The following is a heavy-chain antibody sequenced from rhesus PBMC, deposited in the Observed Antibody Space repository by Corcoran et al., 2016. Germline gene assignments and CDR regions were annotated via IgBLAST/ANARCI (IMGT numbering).Heavy chain of an antibody. CDR1: GFTFSRYV. J-gene: IGHJ4*01. CDR3: ARYALDGPLDS. D-gene: IGHD2-2*01. V-gene: IGHV3-54*02. Sequence: EVQLVESGGGLVQPGGSLRLSCAASGFTFSRYVMHWVRQAPGKGLEWVAVISDDGSKKYDAESVKDRFTISRDNSKNMLYLQMNNLKWEDTAVDYCARYALDGPLDSWGQGVLVTVSS. CDR2: ISDDGSKK.